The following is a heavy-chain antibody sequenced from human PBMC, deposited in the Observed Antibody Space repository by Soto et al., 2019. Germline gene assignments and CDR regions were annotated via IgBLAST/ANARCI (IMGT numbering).Heavy chain of an antibody. J-gene: IGHJ4*02. V-gene: IGHV4-31*03. CDR2: IYYSGST. Sequence: SETLSLTCTVSGASISSGTYYWTWIRQHPGKGLEWIGYIYYSGSTYYNPSLKSRLTMSVDTSKNQFSLKLSSVTAADAAVYFCARDRHGDEIDYWGQGTLVTVSS. CDR3: ARDRHGDEIDY. D-gene: IGHD4-17*01. CDR1: GASISSGTYY.